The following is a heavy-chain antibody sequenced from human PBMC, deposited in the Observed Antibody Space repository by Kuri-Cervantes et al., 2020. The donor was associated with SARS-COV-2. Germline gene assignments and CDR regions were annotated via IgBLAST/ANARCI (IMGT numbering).Heavy chain of an antibody. Sequence: GESLKISCAASGLTFSSYGMHWVRQAPGKGLEWVAFIRYDGSNKYYADSVKGRFTISRDNSKNTLYLQMNSLRAEDTAVYYCAREIITIFGVNFDYWGQGTLVTVSS. V-gene: IGHV3-30*02. CDR3: AREIITIFGVNFDY. D-gene: IGHD3-3*01. CDR2: IRYDGSNK. J-gene: IGHJ4*02. CDR1: GLTFSSYG.